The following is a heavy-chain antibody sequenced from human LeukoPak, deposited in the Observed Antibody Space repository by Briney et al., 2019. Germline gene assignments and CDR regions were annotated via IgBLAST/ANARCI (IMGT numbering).Heavy chain of an antibody. CDR1: GFTFSSYG. D-gene: IGHD4-11*01. V-gene: IGHV3-30*02. CDR3: AKDAQVYSTYDWRWFDP. Sequence: GGSLRLSCAASGFTFSSYGMHWVRQAPGKGLEWVTFIRSDGSNKYYADSVEGRFTISRDNSKNTLYLQMNSLRVEDTAVYYCAKDAQVYSTYDWRWFDPWGQGTLVTVSS. J-gene: IGHJ5*02. CDR2: IRSDGSNK.